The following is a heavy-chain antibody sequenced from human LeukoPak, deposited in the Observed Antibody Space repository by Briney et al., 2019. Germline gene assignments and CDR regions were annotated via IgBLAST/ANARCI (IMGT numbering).Heavy chain of an antibody. CDR3: AREPDILTGAVHWDY. D-gene: IGHD3-9*01. V-gene: IGHV1-18*01. CDR1: GYTFTSYG. CDR2: ISAYNGNT. Sequence: ASVKVSCKASGYTFTSYGISWVRQAPGQGLEWMGWISAYNGNTNYAQKFQGRVTMTRDTSISTAYMELSRLRSDDTAVYYCAREPDILTGAVHWDYWGQGTLVTVSS. J-gene: IGHJ4*02.